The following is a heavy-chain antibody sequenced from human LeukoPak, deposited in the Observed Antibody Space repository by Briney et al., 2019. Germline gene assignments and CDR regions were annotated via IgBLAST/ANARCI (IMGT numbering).Heavy chain of an antibody. V-gene: IGHV4-34*01. CDR2: IHHDGTT. Sequence: PSETLSLTCVAHGGSFSGYYWSWIRQPPGKGLEWIGEIHHDGTTSYNPSLKSRVAIVVDTSTHQFSLNLTSVTAADTAVYFCARLRPNGVSRTGPSHWGQGTLVTVSS. CDR1: GGSFSGYY. CDR3: ARLRPNGVSRTGPSH. J-gene: IGHJ4*01. D-gene: IGHD2-8*01.